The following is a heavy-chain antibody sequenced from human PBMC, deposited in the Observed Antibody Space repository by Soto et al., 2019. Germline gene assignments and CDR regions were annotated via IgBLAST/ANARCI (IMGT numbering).Heavy chain of an antibody. Sequence: PSETLSLTCTFSGCSISSGYYSTGWIRQPPGKGLEWIGYIYYSGSTYYNPSLKRRVTISVATSKNQFSLKLSSVTAADTGVYYCARDYYYDSSGYWSGFDYWGQGTLVTVSS. CDR2: IYYSGST. CDR3: ARDYYYDSSGYWSGFDY. V-gene: IGHV4-30-4*01. CDR1: GCSISSGYYS. J-gene: IGHJ4*02. D-gene: IGHD3-22*01.